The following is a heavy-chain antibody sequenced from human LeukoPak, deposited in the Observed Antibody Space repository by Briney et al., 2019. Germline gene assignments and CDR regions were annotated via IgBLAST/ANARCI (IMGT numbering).Heavy chain of an antibody. V-gene: IGHV1-18*01. CDR2: ISAYNGNT. CDR1: GYTFISYG. Sequence: GASVKVSCKASGYTFISYGISWVRQAPGQGLEWMGWISAYNGNTNYAQKLQGRVTMTTDTSTSTAYMELRSLRSDDTAVYYCARAFLFYYYYYMDVWGKGTTVTVSS. J-gene: IGHJ6*03. CDR3: ARAFLFYYYYYMDV.